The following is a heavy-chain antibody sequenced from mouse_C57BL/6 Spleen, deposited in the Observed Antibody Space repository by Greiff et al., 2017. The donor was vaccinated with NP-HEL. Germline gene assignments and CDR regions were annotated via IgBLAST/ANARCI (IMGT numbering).Heavy chain of an antibody. CDR2: ISSGGSYT. CDR3: ARDYYGSSYEVAMDY. CDR1: GFTFSSYG. V-gene: IGHV5-6*01. Sequence: EVMLVESGGDLVKPGGSLKLSCAASGFTFSSYGMSWVRQTPDKRLEWVATISSGGSYTYYPDSVKGRFTISRDNAKNTLYLQMSSLKSEDTAMYYCARDYYGSSYEVAMDYWGQGTSVTVSS. J-gene: IGHJ4*01. D-gene: IGHD1-1*01.